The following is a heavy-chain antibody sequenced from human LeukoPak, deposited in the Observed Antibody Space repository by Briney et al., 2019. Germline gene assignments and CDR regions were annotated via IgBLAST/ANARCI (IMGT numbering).Heavy chain of an antibody. CDR3: ARVHSSSIGYLGRNYYYYGMDG. J-gene: IGHJ6*02. CDR1: GYTFTGYY. CDR2: INPNSGGT. D-gene: IGHD6-13*01. V-gene: IGHV1-2*02. Sequence: ASVKVSCKVSGYTFTGYYMHWVRQAPGQGLEWMGWINPNSGGTNYAQKFQGRVTMTRDTSISTAYMELSRLRSDDTAVYYCARVHSSSIGYLGRNYYYYGMDGWGQGTTVTVSS.